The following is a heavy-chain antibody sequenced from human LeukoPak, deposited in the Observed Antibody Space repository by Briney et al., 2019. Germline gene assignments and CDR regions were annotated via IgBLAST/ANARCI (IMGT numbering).Heavy chain of an antibody. V-gene: IGHV3-23*01. D-gene: IGHD3-3*01. CDR3: AKHAPPYDFWSGSYYYYYMDV. CDR2: ISGSGGST. CDR1: GFTFSSYA. Sequence: GGSLRLSCAASGFTFSSYAMSWVRQAPGKGLEWVSAISGSGGSTYYADSVKGRFTISRDNSKNTLYLQMNSLRAEDTAVYYCAKHAPPYDFWSGSYYYYYMDVWGKGTTVTVSS. J-gene: IGHJ6*03.